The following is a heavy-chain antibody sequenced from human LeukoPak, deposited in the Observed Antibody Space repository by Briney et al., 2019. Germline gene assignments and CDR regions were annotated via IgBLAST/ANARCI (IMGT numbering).Heavy chain of an antibody. J-gene: IGHJ3*02. D-gene: IGHD3-9*01. CDR1: GGSISSGGYY. CDR3: ARERAHYDILTGYYNGAFDI. Sequence: SETLSLTCTVSGGSISSGGYYWGWIRQPPGKGLEWIGSIYYSGSTYYNPSLKSRVTISVDTSKNQFSLKLSSVTAADTAVYYCARERAHYDILTGYYNGAFDIWGQGTMVTVSS. CDR2: IYYSGST. V-gene: IGHV4-39*07.